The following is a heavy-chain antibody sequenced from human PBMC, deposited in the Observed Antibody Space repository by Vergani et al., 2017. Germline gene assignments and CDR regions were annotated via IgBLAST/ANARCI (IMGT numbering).Heavy chain of an antibody. J-gene: IGHJ6*02. CDR3: ARVMGYYYYYGMDV. CDR1: GFSLSTSGVG. D-gene: IGHD3-16*01. CDR2: IYWDDDK. Sequence: QITLKESGPTLVKPTQTLTLTCTFSGFSLSTSGVGVGWIRQPPGKALEWLALIYWDDDKRYSPSLKSRLTITKDTSKNQVVLTMTNMDPVDTATYYCARVMGYYYYYGMDVWGQGTTVTVSS. V-gene: IGHV2-5*02.